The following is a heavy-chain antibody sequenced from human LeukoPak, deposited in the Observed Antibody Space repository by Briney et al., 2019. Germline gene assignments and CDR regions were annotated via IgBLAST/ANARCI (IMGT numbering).Heavy chain of an antibody. J-gene: IGHJ4*02. CDR2: INAANGNT. V-gene: IGHV1-3*01. D-gene: IGHD1-7*01. Sequence: GASVKVSCTASGYTFTSYAMHWVRQAPGQRLEWMGCINAANGNTKYSQKFQGRVTITRDTSASTAYMELSSLRSEDTAVYYCARDIQTNWGQGTLVTVSS. CDR1: GYTFTSYA. CDR3: ARDIQTN.